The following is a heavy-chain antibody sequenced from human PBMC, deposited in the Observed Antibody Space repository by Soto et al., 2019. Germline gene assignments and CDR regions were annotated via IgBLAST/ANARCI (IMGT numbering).Heavy chain of an antibody. CDR1: GFTVSTNY. J-gene: IGHJ3*02. CDR3: ARFLDAFDI. Sequence: GGSLRLSCAASGFTVSTNYMNWVRQAPGKGLEWVSAIYTGGSTYYADSVKGRFTISRDNSKNTLYLQTNGLRAEDTAVYYCARFLDAFDIWGRGTMVTVSS. D-gene: IGHD3-3*01. CDR2: IYTGGST. V-gene: IGHV3-53*01.